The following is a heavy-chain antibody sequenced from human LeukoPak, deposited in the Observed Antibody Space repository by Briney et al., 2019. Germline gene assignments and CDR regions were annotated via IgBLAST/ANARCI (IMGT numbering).Heavy chain of an antibody. Sequence: GGSLRLSCAASGFTFSSYGMHWVRQAPGKGLEWVAAISYDGSNKYYADSVKGRFTISRDNSKNTLYLQMNSLRAEDTAVYYCAKDSVSESGSGSYLSYFDYWGQGSLVTVSS. CDR2: ISYDGSNK. D-gene: IGHD3-10*01. J-gene: IGHJ4*02. CDR3: AKDSVSESGSGSYLSYFDY. V-gene: IGHV3-30*18. CDR1: GFTFSSYG.